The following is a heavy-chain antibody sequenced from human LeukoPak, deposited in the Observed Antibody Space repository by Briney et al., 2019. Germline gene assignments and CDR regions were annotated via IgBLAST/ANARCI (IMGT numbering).Heavy chain of an antibody. CDR1: GYTFTSYD. D-gene: IGHD3-3*01. CDR2: IIPIFGTA. V-gene: IGHV1-69*13. CDR3: ARVYDYYMDV. Sequence: ASVKVSCKASGYTFTSYDINWVRQAPGQGLEWMGGIIPIFGTANYAQKFQGRVTITADESTSTAYMELSSLRSEDTAVYYCARVYDYYMDVWGKGTTVTISS. J-gene: IGHJ6*03.